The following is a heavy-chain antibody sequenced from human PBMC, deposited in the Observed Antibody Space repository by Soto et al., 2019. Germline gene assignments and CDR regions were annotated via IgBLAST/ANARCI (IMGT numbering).Heavy chain of an antibody. Sequence: GGSLRLSCAASGFTFSSYSMNWVRQAPGKGLEWVSSISSSSSYIYYADSVKGRFTISRDNAKNSLYLQMNSLRAEDTAVYYCARDQESAYCGGDCHVDYWGQGTLVTVSS. CDR1: GFTFSSYS. D-gene: IGHD2-21*02. CDR2: ISSSSSYI. V-gene: IGHV3-21*01. CDR3: ARDQESAYCGGDCHVDY. J-gene: IGHJ4*02.